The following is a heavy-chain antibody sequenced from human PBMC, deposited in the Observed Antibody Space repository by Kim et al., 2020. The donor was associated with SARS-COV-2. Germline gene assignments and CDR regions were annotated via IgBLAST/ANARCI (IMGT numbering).Heavy chain of an antibody. J-gene: IGHJ4*02. V-gene: IGHV3-23*01. Sequence: ADSVKGRFTISRDNSKNTLYLQLNSLRAEDTAVYYCAIVASKLRSLNFEYWGQGTLVTVSP. CDR3: AIVASKLRSLNFEY. D-gene: IGHD4-17*01.